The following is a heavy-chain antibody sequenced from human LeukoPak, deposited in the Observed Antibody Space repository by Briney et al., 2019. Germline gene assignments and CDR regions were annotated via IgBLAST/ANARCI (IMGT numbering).Heavy chain of an antibody. D-gene: IGHD3-10*01. V-gene: IGHV1-2*02. CDR3: ASLPGSGSYYYGGGDY. CDR1: GYTFTGYY. CDR2: INPNSGGT. Sequence: GASVKVSCKASGYTFTGYYMHWVRQAPGQGLEWMGWINPNSGGTNYAQKFQGRVTMTRDTSISTAYMELSRLRSDDTAVYYCASLPGSGSYYYGGGDYWGQGTLVTVSS. J-gene: IGHJ4*02.